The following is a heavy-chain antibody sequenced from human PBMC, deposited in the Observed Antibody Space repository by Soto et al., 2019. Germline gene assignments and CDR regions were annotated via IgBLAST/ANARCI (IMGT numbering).Heavy chain of an antibody. CDR2: ISYDGSNK. CDR3: ARGSRTPYYYDSSGYLDY. CDR1: GFTFSSYA. V-gene: IGHV3-30*14. Sequence: GGSLRLSCAASGFTFSSYAMHWVRQAPGEGLEWVAVISYDGSNKYYADSVKGRFTISRDNSKNTLYLQMNSLRAEDTAVYYCARGSRTPYYYDSSGYLDYWGQGTLVTVSS. J-gene: IGHJ4*02. D-gene: IGHD3-22*01.